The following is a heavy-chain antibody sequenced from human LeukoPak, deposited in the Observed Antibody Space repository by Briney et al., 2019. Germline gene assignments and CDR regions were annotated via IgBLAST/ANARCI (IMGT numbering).Heavy chain of an antibody. J-gene: IGHJ1*01. CDR1: GGSISSYY. CDR3: ATTLTYYGYFQH. V-gene: IGHV4-59*08. Sequence: SETLSLTCTVSGGSISSYYWSWIRQPPGKGLEWIGYIYYSGSTNYNPSLKSRVTISVDTSKNQFSLKLSSVTAADTAVYYCATTLTYYGYFQHWGQGTLVTVSP. CDR2: IYYSGST. D-gene: IGHD2/OR15-2a*01.